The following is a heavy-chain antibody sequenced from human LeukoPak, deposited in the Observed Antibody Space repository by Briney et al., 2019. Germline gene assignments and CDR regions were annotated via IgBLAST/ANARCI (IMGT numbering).Heavy chain of an antibody. CDR1: EYSFTSYW. Sequence: GESLKISCKGSEYSFTSYWIGWVRQMPGKGLEWMGIIYPGDSDTRYTPSFQGQVTISADKSIGTAYLQWSSLKASDTAMYYCARRSNNYDSNVYHYVPWYFDLWGRGTLVTVSS. V-gene: IGHV5-51*01. J-gene: IGHJ2*01. CDR3: ARRSNNYDSNVYHYVPWYFDL. D-gene: IGHD3-22*01. CDR2: IYPGDSDT.